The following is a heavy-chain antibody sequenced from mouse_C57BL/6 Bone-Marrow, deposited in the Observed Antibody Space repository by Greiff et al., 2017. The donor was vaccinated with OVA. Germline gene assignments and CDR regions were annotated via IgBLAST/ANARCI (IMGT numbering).Heavy chain of an antibody. CDR2: ISDGGSYT. CDR1: GFTFSSYA. D-gene: IGHD1-1*01. V-gene: IGHV5-4*01. Sequence: EVMLVESGGGLVKPGGSLKLSCAASGFTFSSYAMSWVRPTPEKRLEWVATISDGGSYTYYPDNVKGRFTISRDNAKNNLYLQMSHLKSEDTAMYYCARDSSDYFDYWGQGTTLTVSS. CDR3: ARDSSDYFDY. J-gene: IGHJ2*01.